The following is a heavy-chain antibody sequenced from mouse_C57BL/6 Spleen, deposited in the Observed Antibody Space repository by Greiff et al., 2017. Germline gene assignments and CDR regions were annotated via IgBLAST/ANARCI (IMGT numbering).Heavy chain of an antibody. CDR1: GYTFTDHT. Sequence: VQLQQSDAELVKPGASVKISCKVSGYTFTDHTIHWMKQRPEQGLAWIGYIYPRDGSTKYNEKFKGKATLTADKSSSTAYMQLNSLTSEDSAVYVWAKDSSGYVFFDYWGQGTTLTVSS. CDR2: IYPRDGST. D-gene: IGHD3-2*02. CDR3: AKDSSGYVFFDY. V-gene: IGHV1-78*01. J-gene: IGHJ2*01.